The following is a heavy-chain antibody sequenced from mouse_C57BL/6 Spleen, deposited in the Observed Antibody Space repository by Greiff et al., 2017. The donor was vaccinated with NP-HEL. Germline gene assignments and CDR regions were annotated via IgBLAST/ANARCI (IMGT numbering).Heavy chain of an antibody. CDR1: GYSFTGYY. CDR2: INPSTGGT. D-gene: IGHD1-1*01. V-gene: IGHV1-42*01. CDR3: ARSDYYGSSCDY. J-gene: IGHJ2*01. Sequence: EVKLMESGPELVKPGASVKISCKASGYSFTGYYMNWVKQSPEKSLEWIGEINPSTGGTTYNQKFKAKATLTVDKSSSTAYMQLKSLTSEDSAVYYCARSDYYGSSCDYWGQGTTLTVSS.